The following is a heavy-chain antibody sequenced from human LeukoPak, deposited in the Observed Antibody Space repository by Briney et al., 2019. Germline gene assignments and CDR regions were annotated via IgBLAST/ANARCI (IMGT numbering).Heavy chain of an antibody. CDR2: INHSGST. CDR3: ASSGGSGRLYDY. CDR1: GGSFSGYY. J-gene: IGHJ4*02. Sequence: SETLSLTCAVYGGSFSGYYWSWIRQPPGKGLEWIGEINHSGSTNYNPSLKSRVTISVDTSKNQFSLKLISVTAADTAVYYCASSGGSGRLYDYWGQGTLVSVPS. V-gene: IGHV4-34*01. D-gene: IGHD2-15*01.